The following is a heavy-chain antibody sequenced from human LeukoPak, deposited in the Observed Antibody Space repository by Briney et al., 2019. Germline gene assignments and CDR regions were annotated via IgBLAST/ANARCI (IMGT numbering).Heavy chain of an antibody. Sequence: GESLKISCKGSGYSFTNNWIGWVRQMPGKGLEWMGIIYPDDSDTRYSPSFQGQVTSSADKSISTAYLQWSSLKASDTAVYYCARQVDYYDSSGYYYVRLFDYWGQGTLVTVSS. J-gene: IGHJ4*02. CDR2: IYPDDSDT. V-gene: IGHV5-51*01. CDR3: ARQVDYYDSSGYYYVRLFDY. CDR1: GYSFTNNW. D-gene: IGHD3-22*01.